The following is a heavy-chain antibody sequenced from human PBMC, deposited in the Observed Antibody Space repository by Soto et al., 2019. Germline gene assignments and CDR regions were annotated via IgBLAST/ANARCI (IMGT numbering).Heavy chain of an antibody. J-gene: IGHJ4*02. Sequence: PSETLSLTCAVSGGSISSYYWSWIRQPPGKGLEWIGYIYYSGSTNYNPSLKSRVTISVDTSKNQFSLKLSSVTAADTAVYYCARRYGASFDYWGQGTLVTVSS. D-gene: IGHD4-17*01. CDR2: IYYSGST. V-gene: IGHV4-59*01. CDR3: ARRYGASFDY. CDR1: GGSISSYY.